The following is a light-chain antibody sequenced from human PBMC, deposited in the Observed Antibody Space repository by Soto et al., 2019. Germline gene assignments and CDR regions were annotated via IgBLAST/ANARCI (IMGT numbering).Light chain of an antibody. V-gene: IGLV1-44*01. CDR3: AAWDDSLNGVI. Sequence: QSVLTQPPSASGTPGQWITISCSGSSSNIGSHTVNWHQQVPGTAPKLLIYSNNERPSGVPDRFSGSKSGTSASLAISGLQSGDEADYYCAAWDDSLNGVIFGGGTKLTVL. J-gene: IGLJ2*01. CDR1: SSNIGSHT. CDR2: SNN.